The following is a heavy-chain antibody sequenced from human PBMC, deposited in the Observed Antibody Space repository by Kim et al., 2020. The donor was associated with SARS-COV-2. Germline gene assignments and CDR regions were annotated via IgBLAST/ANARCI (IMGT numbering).Heavy chain of an antibody. Sequence: SETLSLTCTVSGGSISSGSYYWSWIRQPAGKGLEWIGRIYTSGSTNYNPSLKSRVTISVDTSKNQFSLKLSSVTAADTAVYYCARAAYYDFWSGYYYYFDYWGQGTLVTVSS. D-gene: IGHD3-3*01. CDR1: GGSISSGSYY. V-gene: IGHV4-61*02. J-gene: IGHJ4*02. CDR3: ARAAYYDFWSGYYYYFDY. CDR2: IYTSGST.